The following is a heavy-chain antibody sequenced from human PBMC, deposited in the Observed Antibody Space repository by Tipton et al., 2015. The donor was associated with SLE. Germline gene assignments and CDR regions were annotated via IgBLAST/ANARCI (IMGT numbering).Heavy chain of an antibody. CDR1: GGSISSSY. D-gene: IGHD6-19*01. J-gene: IGHJ4*02. CDR2: IYTSGST. V-gene: IGHV4-4*07. Sequence: TLSLTCTVSGGSISSSYWSWIRQPAGKGLEWIGHIYTSGSTNYNPSLKSRVTISVDTSKNQFSLKLSSVTAADTAVYYCARDYSSGYFDYWGQGTLVTVSS. CDR3: ARDYSSGYFDY.